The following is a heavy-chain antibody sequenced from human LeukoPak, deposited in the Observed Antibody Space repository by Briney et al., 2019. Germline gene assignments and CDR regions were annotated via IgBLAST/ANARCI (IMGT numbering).Heavy chain of an antibody. D-gene: IGHD6-19*01. CDR2: LYNTGTT. Sequence: GGSLRLSCAASGFTFSSYWMSWVRQAPGKGLEWVSVLYNTGTTYYADSVKGRFTISRDNSKNMLYLQMNSLTAEDTAVYYCARRHRGGWFFDYWGQGTLVTVSS. V-gene: IGHV3-66*01. CDR1: GFTFSSYW. J-gene: IGHJ4*02. CDR3: ARRHRGGWFFDY.